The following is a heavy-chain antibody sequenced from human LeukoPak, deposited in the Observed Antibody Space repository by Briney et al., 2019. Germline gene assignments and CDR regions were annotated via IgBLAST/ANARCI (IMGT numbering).Heavy chain of an antibody. CDR1: GFTFSSYW. J-gene: IGHJ4*02. V-gene: IGHV3-74*01. CDR3: AKPADSGSYPTPFDY. Sequence: GGSLRLSCAASGFTFSSYWMYWVRQAPGKGLVWVSRIKTDGSSTSYADSVKGRFTISRDNAKNTLYLQMNSLRAEDTAVYYCAKPADSGSYPTPFDYWGQGTLVTVSS. D-gene: IGHD3-10*01. CDR2: IKTDGSST.